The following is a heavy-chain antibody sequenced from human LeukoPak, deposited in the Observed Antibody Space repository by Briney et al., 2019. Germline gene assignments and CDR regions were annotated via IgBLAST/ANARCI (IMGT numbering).Heavy chain of an antibody. Sequence: ASVKVSCKASGYSFTSYGITWVRQAPGQGLEWMGWISANNGDTDYAQKFQGRVTMTTDTSTSTVQMELRSLRSDDTAVYYCARESHVTREDYWGQGTLVTVSS. V-gene: IGHV1-18*01. CDR2: ISANNGDT. CDR1: GYSFTSYG. D-gene: IGHD3-10*01. J-gene: IGHJ4*02. CDR3: ARESHVTREDY.